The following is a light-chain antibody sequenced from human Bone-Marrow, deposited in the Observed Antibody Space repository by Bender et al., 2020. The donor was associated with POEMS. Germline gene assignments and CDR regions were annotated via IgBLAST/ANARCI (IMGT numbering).Light chain of an antibody. Sequence: QSALTQPASVSGSPGQSITISCTGTNIDVAYYNYISWYQQHPGKVPKLLIYDVSNRPSGVSDRFSGSKSGNTASLAITGLQAEDEGDYYCQSYDNSLGGWVFGGGTKLTVL. V-gene: IGLV2-14*03. CDR2: DVS. CDR3: QSYDNSLGGWV. CDR1: NIDVAYYNY. J-gene: IGLJ3*02.